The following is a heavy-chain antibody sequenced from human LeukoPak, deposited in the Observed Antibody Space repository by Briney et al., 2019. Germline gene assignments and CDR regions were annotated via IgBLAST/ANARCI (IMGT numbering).Heavy chain of an antibody. CDR2: ISGSANT. Sequence: GGSLRLSCAASGFTFSSYAMSWVRQAPGKGLEWVSAISGSANTYYTDSVKGRFTISRDNSKNTLYLQMNSLRAEDTAIYYCARHRITGRAFDYWGQGTLVTVSS. CDR3: ARHRITGRAFDY. V-gene: IGHV3-23*01. D-gene: IGHD1-20*01. CDR1: GFTFSSYA. J-gene: IGHJ4*02.